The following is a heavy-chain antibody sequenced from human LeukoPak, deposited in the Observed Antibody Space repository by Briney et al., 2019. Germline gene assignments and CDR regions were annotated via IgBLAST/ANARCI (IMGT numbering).Heavy chain of an antibody. Sequence: GSSVKVSCKASGGTFSSYAISWVRQAPGQGLEWMGRIIPILGIANYAQKFQGRVTITADKSTSTAYMELSSLRSEDTAVYYCARTKAYDSSGYYDPGYYWGQGTLVTVSS. J-gene: IGHJ4*02. CDR2: IIPILGIA. CDR3: ARTKAYDSSGYYDPGYY. CDR1: GGTFSSYA. V-gene: IGHV1-69*04. D-gene: IGHD3-22*01.